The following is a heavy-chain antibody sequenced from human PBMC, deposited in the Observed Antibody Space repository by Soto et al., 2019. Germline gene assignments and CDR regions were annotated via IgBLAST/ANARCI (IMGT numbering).Heavy chain of an antibody. Sequence: QVQLVQSGAEVKKPGSSVKVSCKASGGTFSSYAISWVRQAPGQGLEWMGGIIPIFGTANYAQKFQGRVTITADESTSTAYMELSSLRSEDTAAYYCARVEAAAGTGYYYYGMDVWGQGTTVTVSS. CDR2: IIPIFGTA. V-gene: IGHV1-69*01. J-gene: IGHJ6*02. CDR1: GGTFSSYA. CDR3: ARVEAAAGTGYYYYGMDV. D-gene: IGHD6-13*01.